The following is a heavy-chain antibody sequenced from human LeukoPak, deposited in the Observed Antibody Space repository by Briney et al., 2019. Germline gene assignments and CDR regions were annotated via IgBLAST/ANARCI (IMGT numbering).Heavy chain of an antibody. V-gene: IGHV4-34*01. CDR1: GGSFSGYY. D-gene: IGHD3-3*01. Sequence: SETLSLTCAVYGGSFSGYYWSWIRQPPGKGLEWIGEINHSGSTNHNPSLKSRVTISVDTSKNQFSLKLSSVTAADTAVYYCARARITIFGVVIIPFAYWGQGTLVTVSS. CDR3: ARARITIFGVVIIPFAY. J-gene: IGHJ4*02. CDR2: INHSGST.